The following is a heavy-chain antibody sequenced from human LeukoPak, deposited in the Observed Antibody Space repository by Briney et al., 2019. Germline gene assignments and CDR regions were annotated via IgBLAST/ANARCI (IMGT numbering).Heavy chain of an antibody. J-gene: IGHJ4*02. CDR1: GGTFSSYT. Sequence: GAPLKVSCKASGGTFSSYTISWVRQAPGQGLEWMGRIIPILGIANYAQKFQGRVTITADKSTSTAYMELSSLRSEDTAVYYCAREGYYDSSGLRYFDYWGQGTLVTVSS. CDR2: IIPILGIA. D-gene: IGHD3-22*01. V-gene: IGHV1-69*04. CDR3: AREGYYDSSGLRYFDY.